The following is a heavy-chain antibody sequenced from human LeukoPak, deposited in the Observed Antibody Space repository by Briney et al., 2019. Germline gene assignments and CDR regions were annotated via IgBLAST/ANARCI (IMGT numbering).Heavy chain of an antibody. CDR3: ARESPLGYDFWSGYLDY. CDR2: IYYSGST. J-gene: IGHJ4*02. V-gene: IGHV4-59*12. Sequence: SETLSLTCTVSGGSISSYYWSWLRQPPGKGLEGIGYIYYSGSTNYNPSLKSRVTISVDTSKNQFSLKLSSVTAADTAVYYCARESPLGYDFWSGYLDYWGQGTLVTVSS. CDR1: GGSISSYY. D-gene: IGHD3-3*01.